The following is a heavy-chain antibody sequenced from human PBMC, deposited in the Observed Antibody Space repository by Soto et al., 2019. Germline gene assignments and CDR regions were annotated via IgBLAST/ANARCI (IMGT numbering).Heavy chain of an antibody. CDR1: GFTFSSYA. Sequence: PGGSLRLSCAASGFTFSSYAMSWVRQAPGKGLEWVSAISGSGGSTYYADSVKGRFTISRDNSKNTLYLQMNSLRAEDTAVYYCAKHITIFGVVIPFDYWGQGTLVTVSS. V-gene: IGHV3-23*01. J-gene: IGHJ4*02. CDR2: ISGSGGST. CDR3: AKHITIFGVVIPFDY. D-gene: IGHD3-3*01.